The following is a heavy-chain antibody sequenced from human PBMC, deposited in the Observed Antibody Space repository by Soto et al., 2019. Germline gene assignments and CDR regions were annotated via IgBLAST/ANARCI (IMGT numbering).Heavy chain of an antibody. J-gene: IGHJ5*02. CDR3: ARVPRYDFWRFDP. CDR2: ISAYNGNT. D-gene: IGHD3-3*01. CDR1: GYTFFNYG. V-gene: IGHV1-18*01. Sequence: ASVKVSCKASGYTFFNYGISWVRQAPGQGLEWMGWISAYNGNTNYVQKLQGRVTMTTDTSTSTAYMELRSLTYDDTAVYYCARVPRYDFWRFDPWGQGTLVTVAS.